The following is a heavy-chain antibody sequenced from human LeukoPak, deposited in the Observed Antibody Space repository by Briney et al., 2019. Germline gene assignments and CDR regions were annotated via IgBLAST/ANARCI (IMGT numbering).Heavy chain of an antibody. CDR1: GGTFSSYA. Sequence: AASVKVSCKASGGTFSSYAISWVRQAPGQGLEWMGGIIPIFGTANYAQKFQGRVTITTDESTSTAYMELSSLRSEDTAVYYCARDGEYYYDSSGYYPGYNWFDPWGQGTLVTVSS. J-gene: IGHJ5*02. V-gene: IGHV1-69*05. CDR3: ARDGEYYYDSSGYYPGYNWFDP. CDR2: IIPIFGTA. D-gene: IGHD3-22*01.